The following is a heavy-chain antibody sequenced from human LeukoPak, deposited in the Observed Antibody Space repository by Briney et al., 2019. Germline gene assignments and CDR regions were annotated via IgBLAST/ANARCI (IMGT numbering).Heavy chain of an antibody. CDR3: ARRGYYGSGSYYNQYYFDY. CDR1: GYSISSGHY. V-gene: IGHV4-38-2*01. Sequence: SETLSLTCAVSGYSISSGHYWGWIRQPPGMGLEWIGCIYQSGGTYYSPALKSRVTISVDASKNQFSLNLSSVTAADTAVYYCARRGYYGSGSYYNQYYFDYWGQGTLVTVSS. D-gene: IGHD3-10*01. J-gene: IGHJ4*02. CDR2: IYQSGGT.